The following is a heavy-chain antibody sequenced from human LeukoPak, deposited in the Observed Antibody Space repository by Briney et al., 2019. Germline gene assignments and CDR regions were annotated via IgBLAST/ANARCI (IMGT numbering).Heavy chain of an antibody. CDR2: ISGDGGST. J-gene: IGHJ4*02. CDR3: AKDGDYDSIWTFDY. Sequence: GGSLRLSCAASGFTFDDYAMHWVRQAPGKGLEWVSLISGDGGSTYYADSVKGRFTISRDNSKNCLYLQMNSLRTEDTALYYCAKDGDYDSIWTFDYWGQGTLVTVSS. CDR1: GFTFDDYA. D-gene: IGHD3-22*01. V-gene: IGHV3-43*02.